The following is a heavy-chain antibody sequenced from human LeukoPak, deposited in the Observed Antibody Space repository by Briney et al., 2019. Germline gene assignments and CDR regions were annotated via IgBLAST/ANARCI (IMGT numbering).Heavy chain of an antibody. CDR3: ARWIAAATDAFDI. CDR2: IYYSGST. CDR1: AGSISSYY. J-gene: IGHJ3*02. V-gene: IGHV4-59*08. D-gene: IGHD6-13*01. Sequence: SETLSLTCTASAGSISSYYWSWIRQPPGKGLEWIGYIYYSGSTNYNPSLKSRVTISVDTSKNQFSLKLSSVTAADTAVYYCARWIAAATDAFDIWGQGTMVTVSS.